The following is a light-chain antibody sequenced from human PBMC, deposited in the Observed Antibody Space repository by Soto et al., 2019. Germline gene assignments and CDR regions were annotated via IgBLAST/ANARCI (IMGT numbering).Light chain of an antibody. V-gene: IGLV2-14*01. J-gene: IGLJ1*01. CDR3: HSYTSSTTYV. Sequence: QSVLTQPASVSGSPGQSITISCTGTSSDVGGYNYVSWYQQHPGKAPKLMIYEVNNRPSGVSNRFSGSKSGNMASLTISGLQAEDEADYYCHSYTSSTTYVFGTGTKVTVL. CDR2: EVN. CDR1: SSDVGGYNY.